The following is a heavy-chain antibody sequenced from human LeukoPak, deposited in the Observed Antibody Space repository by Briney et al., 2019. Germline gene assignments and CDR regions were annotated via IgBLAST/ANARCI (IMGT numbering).Heavy chain of an antibody. CDR2: IYYTGST. V-gene: IGHV4-59*01. CDR3: ARDRSYYMDV. CDR1: GGSINGYY. Sequence: MTSETLSLTCTVSGGSINGYYWSWIRQSPGKGLESLGYIYYTGSTNYNPSLKSRVTMSVDTSRNQFFLRLSSVTAADTAVYYCARDRSYYMDVWGKGTTVTISS. J-gene: IGHJ6*03.